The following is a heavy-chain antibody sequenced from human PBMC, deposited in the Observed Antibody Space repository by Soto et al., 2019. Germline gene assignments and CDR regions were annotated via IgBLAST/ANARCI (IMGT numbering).Heavy chain of an antibody. V-gene: IGHV3-23*01. CDR3: AKVLWIFGVGTEYYGMDV. CDR2: VSGNGDTT. CDR1: GFSFRSHA. Sequence: EVQLLESGGGLVQPGGSLRLSCAASGFSFRSHAMTWVRQAPGKGLEWVSSVSGNGDTTHYADSVKGRLTISRDNPKNTLYLQMNSLRAEDTAVYYCAKVLWIFGVGTEYYGMDVWGQGTTVTVSS. J-gene: IGHJ6*02. D-gene: IGHD3-3*01.